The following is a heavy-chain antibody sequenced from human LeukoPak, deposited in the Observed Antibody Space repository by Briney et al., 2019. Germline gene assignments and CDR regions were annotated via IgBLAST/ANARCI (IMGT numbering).Heavy chain of an antibody. CDR3: ARDLAPWEPLDY. D-gene: IGHD1-26*01. CDR2: ISAYNGNT. Sequence: ASVKVSCKTSGYTFTNYGISWVRQAPGQGLEWMGWISAYNGNTNYAQNLQGRVTMTTDTSTSTAYMELRSLRSDDTAVYYCARDLAPWEPLDYWGQGTLVTVSS. J-gene: IGHJ4*02. CDR1: GYTFTNYG. V-gene: IGHV1-18*01.